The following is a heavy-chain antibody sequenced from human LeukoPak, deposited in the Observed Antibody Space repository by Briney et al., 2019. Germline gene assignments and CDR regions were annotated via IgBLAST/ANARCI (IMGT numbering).Heavy chain of an antibody. CDR1: GDSISSSNSY. CDR3: ARGAGTVAGPFDY. CDR2: IHYSGST. J-gene: IGHJ4*02. D-gene: IGHD6-19*01. V-gene: IGHV4-39*01. Sequence: SETLSLTCTVSGDSISSSNSYWGWIRQPPGKGLEWIGNIHYSGSTYFSPSLKSRVTISIDTSKNQFSLKLSSVTAADTTVYYCARGAGTVAGPFDYWGQGTLVTVAS.